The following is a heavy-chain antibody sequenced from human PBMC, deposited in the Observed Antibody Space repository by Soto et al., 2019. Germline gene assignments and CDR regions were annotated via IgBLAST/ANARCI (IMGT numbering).Heavy chain of an antibody. D-gene: IGHD3-10*01. CDR2: IWHDGSNK. J-gene: IGHJ6*02. V-gene: IGHV3-33*01. CDR3: ARCTREGFGESWDG. CDR1: GFNFGSHG. Sequence: QVQLVESGGGVVQPGRSLRLSCTASGFNFGSHGMHWVRQAPGKGLEWVGVIWHDGSNKFYGDSVKGRFIISRDNAKNTMYLEMSSLRVEDTAVYYCARCTREGFGESWDGWGQGTMVTVSS.